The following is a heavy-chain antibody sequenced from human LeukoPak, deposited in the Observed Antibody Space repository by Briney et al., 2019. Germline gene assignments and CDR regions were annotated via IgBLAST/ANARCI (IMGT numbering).Heavy chain of an antibody. D-gene: IGHD5-12*01. V-gene: IGHV3-48*01. CDR3: ARDGIVATFDY. CDR2: ISRSSSTI. CDR1: GITFTNYS. J-gene: IGHJ4*02. Sequence: GGSLRLSCAASGITFTNYSMNWVRQAPGKGLEWVSYISRSSSTIYYADSVKGRFTISRDNAKNSLYLQMNSLRAEDTAVYYCARDGIVATFDYWGQGTLVTVSS.